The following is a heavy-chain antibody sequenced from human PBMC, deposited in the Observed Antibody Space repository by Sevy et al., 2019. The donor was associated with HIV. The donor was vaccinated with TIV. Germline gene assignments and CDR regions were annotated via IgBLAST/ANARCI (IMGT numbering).Heavy chain of an antibody. CDR1: GDSISGYY. J-gene: IGHJ6*02. CDR2: IYYSGRT. CDR3: ARGAPYYYYGMDV. Sequence: SETLSLTCTVSGDSISGYYWSWIRQPPGKGLEWIGYIYYSGRTNYNPSLKSRVTISEDTSKNQLSLKLSSVTAADTAVYYWARGAPYYYYGMDVWGQGTTVTVSS. V-gene: IGHV4-59*01.